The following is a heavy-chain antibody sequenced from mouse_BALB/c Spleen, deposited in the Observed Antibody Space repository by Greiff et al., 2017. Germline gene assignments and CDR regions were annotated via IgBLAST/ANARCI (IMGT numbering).Heavy chain of an antibody. D-gene: IGHD2-4*01. CDR2: ISSGGST. CDR1: GFTFSSYA. Sequence: EVKLMESGGGLVKPGGSLKLSCAASGFTFSSYAMSWVRQTPEKRLEWVASISSGGSTYYPDSVKGRFTISRDNARNILYLQMSSLRSEDTAMYYCAREGLPAWFAYWGQGTLVTVSA. J-gene: IGHJ3*01. CDR3: AREGLPAWFAY. V-gene: IGHV5-6-5*01.